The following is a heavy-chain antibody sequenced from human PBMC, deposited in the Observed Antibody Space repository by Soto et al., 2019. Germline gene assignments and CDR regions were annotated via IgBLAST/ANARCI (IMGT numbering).Heavy chain of an antibody. CDR1: GYTFTSYA. CDR2: INAGNGNT. CDR3: ARGLDTAMAHYYYYGMDV. D-gene: IGHD5-18*01. J-gene: IGHJ6*02. V-gene: IGHV1-3*01. Sequence: ASVKVSCKASGYTFTSYAMHWVRQAPGQRLEWMGWINAGNGNTKYSQKFQGRVTITRDTSASTAYMELSSLRSEDTAVYYCARGLDTAMAHYYYYGMDVWGQGTTVTVSS.